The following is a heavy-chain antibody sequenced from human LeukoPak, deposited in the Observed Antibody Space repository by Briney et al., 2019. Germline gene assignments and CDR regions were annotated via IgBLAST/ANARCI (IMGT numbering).Heavy chain of an antibody. CDR1: GYTFTSYD. J-gene: IGHJ4*02. Sequence: ASVKVSCKASGYTFTSYDINWVRQATGQGLEWMGWMNPNSGNTGYAQKFQGRVTMTRSTSISTAYMELSSLRSEDTAVYYCARPHGDCSSTSCYAGDLAFDYWGQGTLVTVSS. V-gene: IGHV1-8*01. D-gene: IGHD2-2*01. CDR2: MNPNSGNT. CDR3: ARPHGDCSSTSCYAGDLAFDY.